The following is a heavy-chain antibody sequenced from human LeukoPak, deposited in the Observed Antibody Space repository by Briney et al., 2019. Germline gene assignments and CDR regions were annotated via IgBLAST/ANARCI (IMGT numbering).Heavy chain of an antibody. CDR2: IYYSGST. Sequence: SETLSLTCTVSGGSISSYYWSWIRQPPGNGLEWIGYIYYSGSTNYNPSLKSRVTISVDTSKNQFSLKLSSVTAADTAVYYCARHDFWRGINYWGQGTLVTVSS. CDR3: ARHDFWRGINY. D-gene: IGHD3-3*01. V-gene: IGHV4-59*08. CDR1: GGSISSYY. J-gene: IGHJ4*02.